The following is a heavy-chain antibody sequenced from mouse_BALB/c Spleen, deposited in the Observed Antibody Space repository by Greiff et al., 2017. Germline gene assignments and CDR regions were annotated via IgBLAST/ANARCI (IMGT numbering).Heavy chain of an antibody. Sequence: EVKLLESGGGLVQPKGSLKLSCAASGFTFTTYAMNWVRQAPGKGLEWVARIRSKSNNYATYYADSVKDRFTISRDDSQSMLYLQMNNLKTEDTAMYYCVRGGAMDYWGQGTSVTVSA. J-gene: IGHJ4*01. CDR3: VRGGAMDY. CDR1: GFTFTTYA. CDR2: IRSKSNNYAT. V-gene: IGHV10-1*02. D-gene: IGHD1-1*02.